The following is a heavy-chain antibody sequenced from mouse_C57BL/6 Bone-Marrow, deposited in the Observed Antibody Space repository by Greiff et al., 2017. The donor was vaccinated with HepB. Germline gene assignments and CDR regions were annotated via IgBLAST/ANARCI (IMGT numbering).Heavy chain of an antibody. CDR1: GFTFSSYG. CDR2: ISSGGSYT. J-gene: IGHJ3*01. CDR3: ARHGGLRRPFAY. D-gene: IGHD2-4*01. Sequence: EVMLVESGGDLVKPGGSLKLSCAASGFTFSSYGMSWVRQTPDKRLEWVATISSGGSYTYYPDSVKGRFTISRDNAKNTLYLQMSSLKFEDTAMYYCARHGGLRRPFAYWGQGTLVTVSA. V-gene: IGHV5-6*01.